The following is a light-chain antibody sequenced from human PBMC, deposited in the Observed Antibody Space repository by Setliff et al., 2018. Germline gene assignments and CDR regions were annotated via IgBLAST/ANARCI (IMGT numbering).Light chain of an antibody. V-gene: IGLV2-11*01. CDR2: DVY. Sequence: QSVLAQPRSVSGSPGQSVSISCTGTSSDGGGSNYVSWYQQHPGRAPKLMIYDVYRRPSGVPDRFSGSKSGTTAALTISGLQAEDEADYYCCSYVGSHTLRVFGTGTKV. J-gene: IGLJ1*01. CDR1: SSDGGGSNY. CDR3: CSYVGSHTLRV.